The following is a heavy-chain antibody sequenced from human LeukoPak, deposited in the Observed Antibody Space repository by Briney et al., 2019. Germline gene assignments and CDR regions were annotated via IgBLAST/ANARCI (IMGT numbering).Heavy chain of an antibody. CDR1: GFTFSSYW. CDR2: IKKDGSEK. V-gene: IGHV3-7*04. D-gene: IGHD1-26*01. J-gene: IGHJ4*02. Sequence: GGSLRLSCAASGFTFSSYWMSWVRQAPGRGLEWVANIKKDGSEKYYVDAVKGRFTSSRDNAKNSLYLQMNSLRAEDTAVYYCARAVGATTYDYWGQGTLVTVS. CDR3: ARAVGATTYDY.